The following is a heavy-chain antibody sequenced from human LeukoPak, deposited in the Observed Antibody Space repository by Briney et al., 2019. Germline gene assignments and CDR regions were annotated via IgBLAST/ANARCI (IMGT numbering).Heavy chain of an antibody. V-gene: IGHV4-38-2*01. D-gene: IGHD2-2*01. CDR2: IYHSGST. CDR1: GYSISSGCY. CDR3: ARRYCSSTSCYVSPSHFDY. J-gene: IGHJ4*02. Sequence: SETLSLTCAVSGYSISSGCYWGWIRQPPGKGLEWIGSIYHSGSTYYNPSLKSRVTISVDTSKNQFSLKLSSVTAADTAVYHCARRYCSSTSCYVSPSHFDYWGQGTLVTVSS.